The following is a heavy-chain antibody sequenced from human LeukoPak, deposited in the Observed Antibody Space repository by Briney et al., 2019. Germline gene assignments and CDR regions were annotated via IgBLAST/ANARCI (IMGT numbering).Heavy chain of an antibody. CDR3: ARGVDYDSSGYYGLLYYFDY. CDR1: GFTVSSNY. Sequence: SGGSLRLSCAASGFTVSSNYMSWVRQAPGKGLEGVSVIYSGGSTYYADSVKGRFTISRDNSKNTLYLQMNSLRAEDTAVYYCARGVDYDSSGYYGLLYYFDYWGQGTLVTVSS. D-gene: IGHD3-22*01. CDR2: IYSGGST. J-gene: IGHJ4*02. V-gene: IGHV3-53*01.